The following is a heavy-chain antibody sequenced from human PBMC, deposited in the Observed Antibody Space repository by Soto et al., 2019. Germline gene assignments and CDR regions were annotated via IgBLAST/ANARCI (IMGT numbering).Heavy chain of an antibody. CDR1: GGSFSGYY. D-gene: IGHD3-10*01. CDR3: ARGRVGFYYYYYMDV. V-gene: IGHV4-34*01. CDR2: INHSGST. J-gene: IGHJ6*03. Sequence: SETLSLTCAVYGGSFSGYYWSWIRQPPGKGLEWIGEINHSGSTNYNPSLKSRVTISVDTSKNQFSLKLSSVTAADTAVYYCARGRVGFYYYYYMDVWGKGTTVTV.